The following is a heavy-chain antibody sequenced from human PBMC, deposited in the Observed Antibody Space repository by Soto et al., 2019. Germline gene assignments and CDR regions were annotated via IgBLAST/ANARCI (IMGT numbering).Heavy chain of an antibody. D-gene: IGHD2-2*01. V-gene: IGHV4-4*02. J-gene: IGHJ4*02. Sequence: QVQLQESGPGLVKPSGTLSLTCTVSSDSISSPNWWSWVRQPPGKGLEWIGEIFHRGNTNYSPSLKSRLTISVDTSRNQFSRKLTSVTDADTAVYYCARSSSPTRCLDHWGQGTLVTVSS. CDR1: SDSISSPNW. CDR3: ARSSSPTRCLDH. CDR2: IFHRGNT.